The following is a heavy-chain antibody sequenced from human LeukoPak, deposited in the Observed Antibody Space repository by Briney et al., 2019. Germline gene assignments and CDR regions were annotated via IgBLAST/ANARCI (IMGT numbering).Heavy chain of an antibody. V-gene: IGHV3-7*03. J-gene: IGHJ4*02. D-gene: IGHD3-22*01. CDR3: AKHSHDGSAPYYEVQLDY. Sequence: GGSLRLSCAASGFTFSSYEMNWVRQAPGKGLEWVANIKQDGSEKYYVDSVKGRFTISRDNAKNSLYLQMNSLRAEDTAIYYCAKHSHDGSAPYYEVQLDYWGQGTLVTVSS. CDR1: GFTFSSYE. CDR2: IKQDGSEK.